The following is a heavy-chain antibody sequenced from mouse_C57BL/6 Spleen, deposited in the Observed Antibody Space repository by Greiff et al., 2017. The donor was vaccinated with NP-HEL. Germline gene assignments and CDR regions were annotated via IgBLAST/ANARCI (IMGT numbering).Heavy chain of an antibody. Sequence: EVQGVESGGDLVKPGGSLKLSCAASGFTFSSYGMSWVRQTPDKRLEWVATISSGGSYTYYPDSVKGRFTMSRDNAKNTLYLQMSSLKSEDTAMYYCARQGGSSSYAMDYWGQGTSVTVSS. CDR2: ISSGGSYT. V-gene: IGHV5-6*01. J-gene: IGHJ4*01. CDR3: ARQGGSSSYAMDY. CDR1: GFTFSSYG. D-gene: IGHD1-1*01.